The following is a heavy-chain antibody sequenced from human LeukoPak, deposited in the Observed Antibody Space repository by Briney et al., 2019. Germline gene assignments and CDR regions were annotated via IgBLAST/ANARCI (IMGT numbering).Heavy chain of an antibody. D-gene: IGHD3-10*01. Sequence: SQTLSLTCAISGDSVSSNSAAWIWIGQSPSRGLEWLGRTYYRSKWYTEYAVSVKSRITINPDTSKNQFSLQPSSVNPEDTAVYYCARLGSGSNYWGQGTLVTVSS. CDR1: GDSVSSNSAA. J-gene: IGHJ4*02. V-gene: IGHV6-1*01. CDR3: ARLGSGSNY. CDR2: TYYRSKWYT.